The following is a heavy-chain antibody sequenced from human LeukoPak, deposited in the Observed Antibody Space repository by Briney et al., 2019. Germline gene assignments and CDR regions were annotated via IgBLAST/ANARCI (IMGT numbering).Heavy chain of an antibody. CDR3: ARSPGPIEAFDI. Sequence: GASVKVSCKASGYTFTSYDINWVRQATGQGLEWMGWMNPNSGNTGYAQKFQGRVTITRNTSISTAYMELSSLRSEDTAVYYCARSPGPIEAFDIWGQGTMVTVSS. V-gene: IGHV1-8*03. D-gene: IGHD3-16*02. CDR2: MNPNSGNT. CDR1: GYTFTSYD. J-gene: IGHJ3*02.